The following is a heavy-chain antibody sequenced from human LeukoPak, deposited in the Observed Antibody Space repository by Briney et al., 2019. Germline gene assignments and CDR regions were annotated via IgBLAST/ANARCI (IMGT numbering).Heavy chain of an antibody. J-gene: IGHJ4*02. V-gene: IGHV3-21*01. CDR2: ISRSSTYI. CDR1: GFTFTTYN. Sequence: GGSLRLSCAASGFTFTTYNIHWVRRGPGKGLEWVSSISRSSTYIYYADSVKGRFTISRDNAKNSLYLQMNSLRAEDTAVYYCARDPQRGWLYYFDYWGQGTLVTVSS. CDR3: ARDPQRGWLYYFDY. D-gene: IGHD6-19*01.